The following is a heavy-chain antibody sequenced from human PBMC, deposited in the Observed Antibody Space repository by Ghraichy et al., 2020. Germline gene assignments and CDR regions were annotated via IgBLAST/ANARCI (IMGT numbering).Heavy chain of an antibody. D-gene: IGHD2-15*01. Sequence: GGSLRLSCAASGFTFSSYSMNWVRQAPGKGLEWVSSICSASSYIYYAASVTGRFTISRDNAKNSVYLQMNSLRVEDTAVYYCARDPGYCSGGRCYGDAFDFWGQGTMVTVSS. CDR2: ICSASSYI. J-gene: IGHJ3*01. CDR3: ARDPGYCSGGRCYGDAFDF. CDR1: GFTFSSYS. V-gene: IGHV3-21*01.